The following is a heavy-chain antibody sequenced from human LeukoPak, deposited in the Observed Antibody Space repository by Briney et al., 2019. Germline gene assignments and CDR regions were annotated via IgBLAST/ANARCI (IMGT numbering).Heavy chain of an antibody. CDR2: ISAYNGNT. CDR3: ARDRRDLSGFGVVIPWFDP. D-gene: IGHD3-3*01. V-gene: IGHV1-18*01. Sequence: ASVKVSCKASGYTFTSYGISWVRQAPGQGLEWMGWISAYNGNTNYAQKLQGRVTMTTDTSTSTAYMGLGSLRSDDTAVYYCARDRRDLSGFGVVIPWFDPWGQGTLVTVSS. CDR1: GYTFTSYG. J-gene: IGHJ5*02.